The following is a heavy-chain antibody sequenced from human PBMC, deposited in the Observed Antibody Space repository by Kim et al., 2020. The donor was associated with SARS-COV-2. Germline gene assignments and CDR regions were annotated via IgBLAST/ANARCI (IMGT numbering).Heavy chain of an antibody. CDR3: ARDMWFGELLYDY. D-gene: IGHD3-10*01. V-gene: IGHV4-34*01. Sequence: YNPSRKSRVTISVDTSKNQFSLKLSSVTAADTAVYYCARDMWFGELLYDYWGQGTLVTVSS. J-gene: IGHJ4*02.